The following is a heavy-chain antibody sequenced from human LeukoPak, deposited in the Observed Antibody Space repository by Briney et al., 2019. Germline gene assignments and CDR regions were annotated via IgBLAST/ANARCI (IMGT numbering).Heavy chain of an antibody. CDR1: GFTFSTYG. Sequence: GGSLRLSCAASGFTFSTYGMSWVRQAPGRGLEWVSAISGSGGDTYYADSVKGRFTISRDNSKNTLYLQMNSLRAEDTAVYYCAKKTYSDYYNYWGQGTLVTVSS. D-gene: IGHD4-11*01. J-gene: IGHJ4*02. V-gene: IGHV3-23*01. CDR3: AKKTYSDYYNY. CDR2: ISGSGGDT.